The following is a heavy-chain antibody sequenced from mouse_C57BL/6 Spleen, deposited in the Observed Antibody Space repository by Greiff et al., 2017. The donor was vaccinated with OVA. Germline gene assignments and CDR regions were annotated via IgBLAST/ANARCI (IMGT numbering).Heavy chain of an antibody. Sequence: VQLQQSGPELVKPGASVKMSCKASGYTFTDYNMHWVKQSHGKSLEWIGYINPNNGGTSYNQKFKGKATLTVNKSSSTAYMELRSLTSEDSAVYYCARANCSSYVLFAYWGQGTLVTVSA. CDR1: GYTFTDYN. V-gene: IGHV1-22*01. J-gene: IGHJ3*01. CDR3: ARANCSSYVLFAY. D-gene: IGHD1-1*01. CDR2: INPNNGGT.